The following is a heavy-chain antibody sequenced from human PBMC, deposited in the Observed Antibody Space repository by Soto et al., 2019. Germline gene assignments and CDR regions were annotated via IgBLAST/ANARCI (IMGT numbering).Heavy chain of an antibody. J-gene: IGHJ4*02. CDR2: IDWNRATT. CDR3: VKDVGSRHYDFTNFDS. Sequence: EVQLLESGGGVVQPGGSLRLSCIASGFIFDDYAIHWVRQVPGKGLEWVSGIDWNRATTGYADSVKGRFTLSRDNARNSVLLQMNSLRPEDTALYYCVKDVGSRHYDFTNFDSWGQGTLVTVSS. CDR1: GFIFDDYA. V-gene: IGHV3-9*01. D-gene: IGHD3-3*01.